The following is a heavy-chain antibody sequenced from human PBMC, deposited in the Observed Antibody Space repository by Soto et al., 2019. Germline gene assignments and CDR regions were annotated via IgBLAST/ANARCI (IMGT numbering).Heavy chain of an antibody. D-gene: IGHD5-18*01. V-gene: IGHV1-8*01. Sequence: ASVKVSWKASGYTFTSYDINWVRQATGQGLEWMGWMNPNSGNTGYAQKFQGRVTMTRNTSASTAYMELSSLRSEDTGVYYCARARGSGYGQVDSWAQGTLVPVSS. CDR1: GYTFTSYD. J-gene: IGHJ4*02. CDR3: ARARGSGYGQVDS. CDR2: MNPNSGNT.